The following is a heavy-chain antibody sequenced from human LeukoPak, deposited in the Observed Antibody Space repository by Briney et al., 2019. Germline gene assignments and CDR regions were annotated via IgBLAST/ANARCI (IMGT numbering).Heavy chain of an antibody. CDR1: GFTFSSYA. J-gene: IGHJ5*02. CDR2: ISYDGSNK. V-gene: IGHV3-30*04. CDR3: ARDDCSSISCYHNWFDP. D-gene: IGHD2-2*01. Sequence: PGRSLRLSCAASGFTFSSYAVHWVRQAPGKGLEWVAVISYDGSNKYYADSVKGRFTISRDNSKNTLYLQMNSLRAEDTAVYYCARDDCSSISCYHNWFDPWGQGTLVTVSS.